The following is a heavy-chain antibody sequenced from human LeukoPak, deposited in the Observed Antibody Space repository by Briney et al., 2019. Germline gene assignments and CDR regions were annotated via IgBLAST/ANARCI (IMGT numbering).Heavy chain of an antibody. CDR1: GFTFSSYS. CDR2: ISSSSSYI. V-gene: IGHV3-21*01. Sequence: GGSLRLSCAASGFTFSSYSMNWVRQAPGKGLEWVSSISSSSSYIYYADSVKGRFTISRDNAKNSLYLQMNSLRAEDTAVYYCAIDEGGSYTAGLYYFDYWGQGTLVTVSS. J-gene: IGHJ4*02. CDR3: AIDEGGSYTAGLYYFDY. D-gene: IGHD1-26*01.